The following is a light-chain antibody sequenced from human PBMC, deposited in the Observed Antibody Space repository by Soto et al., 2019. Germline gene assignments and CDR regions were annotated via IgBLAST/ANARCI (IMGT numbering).Light chain of an antibody. CDR3: SSYTSNSTRVL. CDR1: SSDVGGYNF. CDR2: EVN. J-gene: IGLJ2*01. V-gene: IGLV2-14*01. Sequence: QSALTQPASVSASPGQSITISCTGTSSDVGGYNFVSWYQQHPGKAPKLMIYEVNYRPSGVSNRFSGSKSGNTASLTISGLQAEDEADYYCSSYTSNSTRVLFGGGTQLTVL.